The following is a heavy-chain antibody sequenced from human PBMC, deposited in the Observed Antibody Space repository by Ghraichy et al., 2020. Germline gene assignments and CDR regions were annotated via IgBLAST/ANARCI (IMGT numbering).Heavy chain of an antibody. CDR1: GGTFSSYA. CDR3: ASERGDYYDSSDYAFDI. V-gene: IGHV1-69*13. J-gene: IGHJ3*02. CDR2: IIPIFGTA. Sequence: SVKVSCKASGGTFSSYAISWVRQAPGQGLEWMGGIIPIFGTANYAQKFQGRVTITADESTSTAYMELSSLRSEYTAVYYCASERGDYYDSSDYAFDIWGQGTMVTVSS. D-gene: IGHD3-22*01.